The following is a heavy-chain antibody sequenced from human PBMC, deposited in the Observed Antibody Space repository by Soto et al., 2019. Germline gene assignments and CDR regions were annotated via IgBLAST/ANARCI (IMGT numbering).Heavy chain of an antibody. D-gene: IGHD1-26*01. J-gene: IGHJ6*02. CDR1: GFTFSNYG. V-gene: IGHV3-33*01. CDR3: ASDLVGASDSYGLDV. CDR2: IWHDGNNK. Sequence: GGSLRLSCAASGFTFSNYGMHWVRQAPGKGLEWVAIIWHDGNNKYYADSVRGRFIISRDNSKNRLYLQMNSLRAEDTAVYYCASDLVGASDSYGLDVWAKGPRSQSP.